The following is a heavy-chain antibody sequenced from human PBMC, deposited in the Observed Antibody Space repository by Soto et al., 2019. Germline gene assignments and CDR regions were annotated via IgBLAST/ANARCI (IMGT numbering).Heavy chain of an antibody. D-gene: IGHD3-22*01. J-gene: IGHJ5*02. V-gene: IGHV1-69*12. Sequence: QVQLVQSGAEVKKPGSSVKVSCKASGGTFSSYAISWVRQAPGQGLEWMGGIISIFGTANYAQKFQGRVTITADESTSTAYMELSSLRSEDTAVYYCARAESPVYDSSGYSKMGWFDPWGQGTLVTVSS. CDR1: GGTFSSYA. CDR3: ARAESPVYDSSGYSKMGWFDP. CDR2: IISIFGTA.